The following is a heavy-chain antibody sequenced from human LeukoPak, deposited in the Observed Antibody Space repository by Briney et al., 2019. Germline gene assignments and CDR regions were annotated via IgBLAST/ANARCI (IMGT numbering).Heavy chain of an antibody. Sequence: GGSLRLSCAASGFTFSSYAMSWVRQAPGKGLEWVSTISGSGGTTYYADSVRGRFTISRDNSKNTLYLQMNSLRAEDTAVYYCAKLWAVVAATGAFDIWGQGTMVTVSS. J-gene: IGHJ3*02. CDR1: GFTFSSYA. CDR2: ISGSGGTT. D-gene: IGHD2-15*01. CDR3: AKLWAVVAATGAFDI. V-gene: IGHV3-23*01.